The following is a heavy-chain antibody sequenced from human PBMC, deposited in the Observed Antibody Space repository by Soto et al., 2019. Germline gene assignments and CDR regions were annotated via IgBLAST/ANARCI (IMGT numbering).Heavy chain of an antibody. D-gene: IGHD1-7*01. CDR3: ASGPYNWNYGFDP. CDR2: ISSSSSYI. J-gene: IGHJ5*02. Sequence: EVQLVESGGGLVKPGGSLRLSCAASGFTFSSYSMNWVRQAPGKGLEWVSSISSSSSYIYYADSVKGRFTISRDNAKNSLYLQMNSLRAEDTAVYYCASGPYNWNYGFDPWGQGTLVTVSS. CDR1: GFTFSSYS. V-gene: IGHV3-21*01.